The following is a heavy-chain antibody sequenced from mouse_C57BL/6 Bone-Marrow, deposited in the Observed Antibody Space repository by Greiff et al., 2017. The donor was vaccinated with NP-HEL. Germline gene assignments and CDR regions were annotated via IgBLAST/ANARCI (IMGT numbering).Heavy chain of an antibody. J-gene: IGHJ1*03. V-gene: IGHV1-81*01. CDR2: IYPRSGNT. CDR3: AREGEITTVVGEYFDV. D-gene: IGHD1-1*01. Sequence: QVQLKQSGAELARPGASVKLSCKASGYTFTSYGISWVKQRTGQGLEWIGEIYPRSGNTYYNEKFKGKATLTADKSSSTAYMELRSLTSEDSAVYFCAREGEITTVVGEYFDVWGTGTTVTVSS. CDR1: GYTFTSYG.